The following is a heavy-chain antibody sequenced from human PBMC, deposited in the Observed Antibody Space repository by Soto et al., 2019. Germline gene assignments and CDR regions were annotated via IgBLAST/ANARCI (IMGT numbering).Heavy chain of an antibody. J-gene: IGHJ3*02. D-gene: IGHD6-6*01. V-gene: IGHV1-18*01. CDR3: ARAPPSIASRKLDDAFDI. CDR2: ISAYNGNT. Sequence: ASVKVSFKASGYTFTSYGISWVRQAPGQGLEWKGWISAYNGNTNYAQKLQGRVTMTTDTSTSTAYMELRSLRSDDTAVYYCARAPPSIASRKLDDAFDIWGQGTMVTVSS. CDR1: GYTFTSYG.